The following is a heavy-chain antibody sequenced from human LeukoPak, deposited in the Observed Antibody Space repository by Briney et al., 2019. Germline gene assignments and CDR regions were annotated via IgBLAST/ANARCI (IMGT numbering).Heavy chain of an antibody. V-gene: IGHV4-59*08. CDR2: IYYTGST. CDR3: ARHRAYSSSSPFDY. J-gene: IGHJ4*02. D-gene: IGHD6-6*01. CDR1: GGSISSLY. Sequence: SETLSLTCSVSGGSISSLYWSWIRQPPGKGLEWIGYIYYTGSTNYNPSLKSRVTMFVDMSKNQFSPRLSSVTAADTAVYYCARHRAYSSSSPFDYWGQGTLVTVSS.